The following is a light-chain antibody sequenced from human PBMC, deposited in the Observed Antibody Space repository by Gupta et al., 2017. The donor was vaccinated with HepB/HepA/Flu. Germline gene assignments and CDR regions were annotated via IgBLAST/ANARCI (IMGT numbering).Light chain of an antibody. CDR3: QSFDSGLTGPL. J-gene: IGLJ3*02. CDR1: SSNNGAGYG. Sequence: QPVLTQPPSVSRAPGQRVTISCPGSSSNNGAGYGFYWYQKLPGTAPRLLISTNDNRPSWVPDRFSASKSGTSASLAITGLQAEDEADYYCQSFDSGLTGPLFGGGTKLTVL. V-gene: IGLV1-40*01. CDR2: TND.